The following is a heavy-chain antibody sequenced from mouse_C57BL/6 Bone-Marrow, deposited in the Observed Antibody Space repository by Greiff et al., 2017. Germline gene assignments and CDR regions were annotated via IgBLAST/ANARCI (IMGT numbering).Heavy chain of an antibody. CDR3: ARLGQLSLEGQPY. CDR1: GYTFTSYW. CDR2: IHPTSGST. J-gene: IGHJ2*01. D-gene: IGHD3-2*02. V-gene: IGHV1-64*01. Sequence: VQLQQSGAELVKPGASVKLSCKASGYTFTSYWMHWVKQRPGQGLEWIGMIHPTSGSTNYNEKFKSKATLTVDKSSSTAYMQLSSLTSEDSAVYYCARLGQLSLEGQPYWGQGTTLTVSS.